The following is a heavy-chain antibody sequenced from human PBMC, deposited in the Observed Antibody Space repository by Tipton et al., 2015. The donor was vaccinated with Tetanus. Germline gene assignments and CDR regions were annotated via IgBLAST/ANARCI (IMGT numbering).Heavy chain of an antibody. Sequence: SLRLSCEATGFSFSSYAMSWVRQAPGKGLEWVSDIRGGGGSTYYADSVKGRFTISRGNSKNTLYLQMNSLRAEDTAVYYCAKEVTDITAAGIGAFDMWGQGTMVTVSS. D-gene: IGHD6-13*01. CDR2: IRGGGGST. J-gene: IGHJ3*02. CDR1: GFSFSSYA. CDR3: AKEVTDITAAGIGAFDM. V-gene: IGHV3-23*01.